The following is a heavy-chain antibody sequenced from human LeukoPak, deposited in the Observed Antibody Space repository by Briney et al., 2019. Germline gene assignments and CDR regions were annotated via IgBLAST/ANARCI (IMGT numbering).Heavy chain of an antibody. D-gene: IGHD6-13*01. J-gene: IGHJ4*02. Sequence: PGGSLRLSCAASGFTFSSYWMSWVRQAPGKGLEWVANIKQDGSEKYYVDSVKGRFTISRDNAKNTLYLQMNSLRAEDTAVYYCAREDSSSWLTYFDYWGQGTLVTVSS. V-gene: IGHV3-7*01. CDR1: GFTFSSYW. CDR3: AREDSSSWLTYFDY. CDR2: IKQDGSEK.